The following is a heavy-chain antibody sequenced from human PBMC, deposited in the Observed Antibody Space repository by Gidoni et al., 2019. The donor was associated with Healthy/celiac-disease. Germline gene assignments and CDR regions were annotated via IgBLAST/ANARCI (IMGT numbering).Heavy chain of an antibody. J-gene: IGHJ4*02. CDR1: ITSGGYY. V-gene: IGHV4-31*02. Sequence: ITSGGYYWSWIRQHPGKVLAWIGYIYYSGSTYYNPSLQSRVTISVSTFTNQFSLKLSSVTAADTAVYYCARRMNEYYFDYWGQGTLVTVSS. CDR3: ARRMNEYYFDY. CDR2: IYYSGST. D-gene: IGHD1-1*01.